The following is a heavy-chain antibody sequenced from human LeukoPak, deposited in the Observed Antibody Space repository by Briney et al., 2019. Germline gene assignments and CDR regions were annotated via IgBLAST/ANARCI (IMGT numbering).Heavy chain of an antibody. CDR1: GFTFSNYW. V-gene: IGHV3-74*01. J-gene: IGHJ4*02. CDR2: INTDACTT. D-gene: IGHD3-16*01. CDR3: TRDGGGFDY. Sequence: GGSLRLSCAASGFTFSNYWMHWVRQVPGKGLVWVSRINTDACTTTYADSVKGRFTISRDNAKNTMYLQINSLRAEDAAVYYCTRDGGGFDYWGQRPRVTVSS.